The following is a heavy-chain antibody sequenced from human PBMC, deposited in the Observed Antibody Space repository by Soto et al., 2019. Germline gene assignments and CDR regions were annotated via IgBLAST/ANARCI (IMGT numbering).Heavy chain of an antibody. V-gene: IGHV1-8*01. D-gene: IGHD5-12*01. CDR2: TNPNSGNT. J-gene: IGHJ6*02. CDR3: ARTFGFGYIARYYYYYGTDV. Sequence: QVQLVQSGAEVKKPGASVKVSCKASGYTFTSYDINWVRQATGQGLEWMGWTNPNSGNTGYAQKFQGGVTMTRNTSISTAYMELSSLRSEDTAVYYCARTFGFGYIARYYYYYGTDVWGQGTTVTVSS. CDR1: GYTFTSYD.